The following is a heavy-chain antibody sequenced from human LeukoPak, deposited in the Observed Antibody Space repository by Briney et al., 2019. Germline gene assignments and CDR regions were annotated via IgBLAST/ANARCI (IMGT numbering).Heavy chain of an antibody. D-gene: IGHD4-17*01. CDR3: AKVKDDGYLKNYLDY. Sequence: GGSLRLSCAASGFTFSSYSMNWVRQAPGKGLEWVSSISSSSSYIYYADSVKGRFTISRDNAKNSLYLQMNSLRAEDTAMYYCAKVKDDGYLKNYLDYWGQGTLVTVSS. J-gene: IGHJ4*02. V-gene: IGHV3-21*01. CDR2: ISSSSSYI. CDR1: GFTFSSYS.